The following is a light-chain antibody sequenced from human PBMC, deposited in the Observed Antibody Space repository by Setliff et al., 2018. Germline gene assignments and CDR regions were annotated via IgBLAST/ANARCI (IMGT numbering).Light chain of an antibody. Sequence: HSVLTQPASVSGSPGQSITISCSGTSSDVGSYDLVSWYQQHPGKAPKLIIYNVSGRPSGVSHRFSGSKSDNTASLTISGLQAEDEADYYCNAYTSRSTYVFGSGT. CDR1: SSDVGSYDL. CDR3: NAYTSRSTYV. J-gene: IGLJ1*01. V-gene: IGLV2-14*03. CDR2: NVS.